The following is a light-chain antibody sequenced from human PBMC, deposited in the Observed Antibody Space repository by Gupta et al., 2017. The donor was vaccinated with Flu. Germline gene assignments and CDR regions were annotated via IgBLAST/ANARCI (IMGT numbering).Light chain of an antibody. Sequence: EIVFTHSPATLSLSPGESSTLSCRASQRVGTYLAWYQQKPGQAPRLLIYDASNRDTGIPARFSGSGCGKDVTITISSREQEEFAVYYCQKRSNWPPYTFGQGTMMEIK. V-gene: IGKV3-11*01. J-gene: IGKJ2*01. CDR3: QKRSNWPPYT. CDR1: QRVGTY. CDR2: DAS.